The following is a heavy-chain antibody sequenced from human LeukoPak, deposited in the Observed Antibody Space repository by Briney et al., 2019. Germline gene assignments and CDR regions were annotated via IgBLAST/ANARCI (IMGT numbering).Heavy chain of an antibody. CDR2: INKKGGT. CDR1: SDSISSGDYY. J-gene: IGHJ4*02. CDR3: AREHKSYGDYPYYFDS. V-gene: IGHV4-30-4*01. D-gene: IGHD4-17*01. Sequence: SETLSLTCTDSSDSISSGDYYWSWIRQPAGKGLEFIGYINKKGGTFYNPPLKSRVSISIDTSKNQFSLKLTSVTAADTAVYFCAREHKSYGDYPYYFDSWGQGTLVTVSS.